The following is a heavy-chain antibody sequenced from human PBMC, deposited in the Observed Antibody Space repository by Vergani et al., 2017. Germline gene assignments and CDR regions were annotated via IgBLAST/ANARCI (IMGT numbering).Heavy chain of an antibody. V-gene: IGHV1-69*02. CDR3: APGDRTGGGFDP. J-gene: IGHJ5*02. Sequence: QVQLVQSGAEVKKPGSSVKVSCKASGGTFSSYTISWVRQAPGQGLEWMGRIIPILGIANYAQKFQGRVTITADKSTSTAYMELSSLRSGDTAVYYCAPGDRTGGGFDPWGQGTLVTVSS. CDR1: GGTFSSYT. CDR2: IIPILGIA. D-gene: IGHD3-10*01.